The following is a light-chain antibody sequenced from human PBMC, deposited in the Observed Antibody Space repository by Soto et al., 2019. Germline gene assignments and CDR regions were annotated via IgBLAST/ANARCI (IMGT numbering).Light chain of an antibody. CDR2: GAS. V-gene: IGKV3-20*01. Sequence: EIVSTQSPGTLPLSPGEKATHSCRASQSVSNNYLAWYQQRPGQAPRLLIFGASNRATGIPDRFSGSGSGTDFTLTISRLEPEDFVVYYCQQYGSSPGTFGQRTRLEI. J-gene: IGKJ5*01. CDR3: QQYGSSPGT. CDR1: QSVSNNY.